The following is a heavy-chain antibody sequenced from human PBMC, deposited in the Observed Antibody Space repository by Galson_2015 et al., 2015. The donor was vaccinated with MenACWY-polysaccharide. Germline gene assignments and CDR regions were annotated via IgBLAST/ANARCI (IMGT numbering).Heavy chain of an antibody. CDR1: GFTFKNYW. Sequence: SLRLSCAVSGFTFKNYWMSWVRQAPGKGLEWVANIKKDGSEKYSVDSVKGRFTISRDNARSSLYLQMNGLRAEDTAVYYCARGHYGMDVWGQGTTVTVS. CDR2: IKKDGSEK. J-gene: IGHJ6*02. V-gene: IGHV3-7*01. CDR3: ARGHYGMDV.